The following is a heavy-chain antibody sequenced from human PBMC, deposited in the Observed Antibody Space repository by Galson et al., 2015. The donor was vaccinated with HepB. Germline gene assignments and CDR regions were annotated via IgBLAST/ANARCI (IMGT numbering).Heavy chain of an antibody. Sequence: SETLSLTCAVYGGSFSGYYWSWIRQPPGKGREWIGEINHSGSTNYNPSLKSRVTISVDTSKNQFSLKLSSVTAADTAVYYCARAGIVVVVAAKEGYYYYMDVWGKGTTVTVSS. J-gene: IGHJ6*03. D-gene: IGHD2-15*01. V-gene: IGHV4-34*01. CDR3: ARAGIVVVVAAKEGYYYYMDV. CDR2: INHSGST. CDR1: GGSFSGYY.